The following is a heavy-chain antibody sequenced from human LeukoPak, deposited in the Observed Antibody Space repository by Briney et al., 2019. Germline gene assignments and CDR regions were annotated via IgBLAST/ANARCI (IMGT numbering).Heavy chain of an antibody. D-gene: IGHD3-22*01. Sequence: SETLSLTCTVSGGSISSSSYYWGWIRQPPGKGLEWIGSIYYSGSTYYNPSLKSRVTISVDTSKNQLSLKLSSVTAADTAVYYCAIAYYYDSSGYRKWGQGTLVTVSS. J-gene: IGHJ4*02. CDR1: GGSISSSSYY. CDR3: AIAYYYDSSGYRK. V-gene: IGHV4-39*01. CDR2: IYYSGST.